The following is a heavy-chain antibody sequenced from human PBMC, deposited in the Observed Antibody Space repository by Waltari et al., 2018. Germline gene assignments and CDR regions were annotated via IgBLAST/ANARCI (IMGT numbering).Heavy chain of an antibody. V-gene: IGHV3-74*03. CDR3: TTNPPGY. Sequence: EVQLVESGGGLVQSGGSLRLSCADSGRDYWMEWVRQYPGKGLMWVLRVKGDGTSPTYAESVTGRFTGTRDSAKTRLYLHMNRLRAEGTAVYYRTTNPPGYWGQGTLVTVSS. J-gene: IGHJ4*02. CDR1: GRDYW. CDR2: VKGDGTSP.